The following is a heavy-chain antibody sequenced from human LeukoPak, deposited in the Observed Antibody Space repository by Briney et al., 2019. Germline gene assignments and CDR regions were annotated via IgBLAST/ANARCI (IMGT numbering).Heavy chain of an antibody. CDR1: GFTFDDYG. D-gene: IGHD1-14*01. V-gene: IGHV3-20*04. J-gene: IGHJ6*03. CDR3: ARGGATGYYYYFYMDA. CDR2: INWNGGST. Sequence: GGSLRLSCAASGFTFDDYGMSWVRQAPGKGLEWVSGINWNGGSTGYADSVRGRFTVSRDNTKNSLYLQMKNVRVEDTAVYFCARGGATGYYYYFYMDAWGRGTTVTVSS.